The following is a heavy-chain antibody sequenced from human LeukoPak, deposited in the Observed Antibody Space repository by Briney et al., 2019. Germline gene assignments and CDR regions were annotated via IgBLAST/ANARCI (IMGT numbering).Heavy chain of an antibody. J-gene: IGHJ4*02. Sequence: ASVKVSCKASGYTFTGYYMHWGRQAPGQGLEWMGWINPNSGGTNYAQKFQGRVTMTRDTSISTAYMELSRLRSDDTAVYYCAPLNLGYCSSTSCRGGYWGQGTLVTVSS. CDR1: GYTFTGYY. CDR3: APLNLGYCSSTSCRGGY. CDR2: INPNSGGT. D-gene: IGHD2-2*01. V-gene: IGHV1-2*02.